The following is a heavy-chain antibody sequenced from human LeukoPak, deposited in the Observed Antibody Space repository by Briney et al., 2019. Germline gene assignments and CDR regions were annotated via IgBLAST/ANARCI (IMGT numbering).Heavy chain of an antibody. D-gene: IGHD5-18*01. CDR2: INGDASST. J-gene: IGHJ4*02. CDR1: GLTLSGYW. CDR3: ARARGNTYGYFEY. Sequence: QPGGSLRLSCAASGLTLSGYWMHWVRQAPGKGLVWVSRINGDASSTSYADPVKGRFTISRDNAKSTLYLQMNSLRVEDTAVYYCARARGNTYGYFEYCGQGTLGTVSS. V-gene: IGHV3-74*01.